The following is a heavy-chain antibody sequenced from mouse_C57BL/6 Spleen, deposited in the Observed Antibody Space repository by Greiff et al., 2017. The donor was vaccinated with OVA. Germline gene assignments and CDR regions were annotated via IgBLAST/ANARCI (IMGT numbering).Heavy chain of an antibody. Sequence: VQLQQPGAELVMPGASVKLSCKASGYTFTSYWMHWVKQRPGQGLEWIGEIDPSDSYTNYNQKFKGKSTLTVDKSSSTAYMQLSSLTSEDSAVYYCARKRNYGTSFDYWGQGTTLTVSS. J-gene: IGHJ2*01. CDR3: ARKRNYGTSFDY. CDR1: GYTFTSYW. V-gene: IGHV1-69*01. D-gene: IGHD1-1*01. CDR2: IDPSDSYT.